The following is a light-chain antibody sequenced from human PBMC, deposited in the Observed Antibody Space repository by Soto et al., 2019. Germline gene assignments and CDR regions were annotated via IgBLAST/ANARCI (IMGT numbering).Light chain of an antibody. J-gene: IGLJ1*01. Sequence: QSVLTQPASVSGYPGQSITISCTGASSDVGAYNYVAWCQQHPGKGPKLLIYDVSNRPSGFSSRFSGSKSGNTASLTISGLRAEDEADYFCSSYPTSSTYVFGTGTKVTVL. CDR2: DVS. CDR3: SSYPTSSTYV. CDR1: SSDVGAYNY. V-gene: IGLV2-14*01.